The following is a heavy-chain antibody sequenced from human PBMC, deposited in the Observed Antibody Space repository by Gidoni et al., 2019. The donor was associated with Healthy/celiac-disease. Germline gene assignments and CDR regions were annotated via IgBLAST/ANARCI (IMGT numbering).Heavy chain of an antibody. Sequence: EVQLLESGGGLVQPGGSLRLYCAASGFTFSSYAMSWVRQGPGQGLEWVSGISGSGGSTYYADSVKGRFTISRDNSKNTLYLQMNSLRAEDTAVYYCAKDPYGEKDAFDIWGQGTMVTVSS. CDR3: AKDPYGEKDAFDI. CDR2: ISGSGGST. D-gene: IGHD4-17*01. V-gene: IGHV3-23*01. CDR1: GFTFSSYA. J-gene: IGHJ3*02.